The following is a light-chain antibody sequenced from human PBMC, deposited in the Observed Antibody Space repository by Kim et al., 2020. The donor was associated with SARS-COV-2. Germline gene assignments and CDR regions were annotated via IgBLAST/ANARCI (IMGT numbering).Light chain of an antibody. CDR1: SSNIGSNP. Sequence: GQRVTISCSGSSSNIGSNPVNWFQQLPGTAPKPLIYNTNQRPSGVPDRFSGSKSGTSASLAISGLQSEDEAEYYCAAWDGSLNAWVFGGGTQLTVL. CDR3: AAWDGSLNAWV. V-gene: IGLV1-44*01. CDR2: NTN. J-gene: IGLJ3*02.